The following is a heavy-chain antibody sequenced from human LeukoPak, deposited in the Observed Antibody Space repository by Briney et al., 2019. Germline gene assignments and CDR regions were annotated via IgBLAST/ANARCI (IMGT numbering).Heavy chain of an antibody. CDR2: ISYDGSNK. J-gene: IGHJ3*02. D-gene: IGHD3-9*01. V-gene: IGHV3-30*14. CDR3: AAKGPLRYFDWLFAFDI. CDR1: GFTFSSYA. Sequence: PGRSLRLSCAASGFTFSSYAMHWVRQAPGKGLEWVAVISYDGSNKYYADSVKGRFTISRDNSKNTLYPQMNSLRAEDTAVYYCAAKGPLRYFDWLFAFDIWGQGTMVTVSS.